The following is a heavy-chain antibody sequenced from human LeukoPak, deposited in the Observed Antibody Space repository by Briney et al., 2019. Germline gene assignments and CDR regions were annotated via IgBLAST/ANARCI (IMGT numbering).Heavy chain of an antibody. CDR3: ARWAKGSGPDY. V-gene: IGHV3-48*03. D-gene: IGHD2-15*01. CDR1: GFTFSSYE. Sequence: PGGSLRLSCADSGFTFSSYEMQWVRQAPGKGLEWVSYISSSGNTIYYADSVKGRFTVSRDNAKNSLYLQMNSLRAEDTAVYHCARWAKGSGPDYWGQGTLVTVSS. CDR2: ISSSGNTI. J-gene: IGHJ4*02.